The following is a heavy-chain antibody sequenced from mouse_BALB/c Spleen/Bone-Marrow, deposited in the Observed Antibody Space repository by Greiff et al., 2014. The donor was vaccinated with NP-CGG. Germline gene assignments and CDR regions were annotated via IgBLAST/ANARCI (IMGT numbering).Heavy chain of an antibody. Sequence: VQLQQSGPSLVKPSQTLSLTCSVTGDSITSGYWHWIRKFPGNNLEYMGYISYSGSTYYNPSLKSRISITRDTSTTQYYLQLNSGTTEDTATDYCATYDGYYFDYWGQGTTLTVSS. V-gene: IGHV3-8*02. CDR3: ATYDGYYFDY. J-gene: IGHJ2*01. CDR2: ISYSGST. D-gene: IGHD1-2*01. CDR1: GDSITSGY.